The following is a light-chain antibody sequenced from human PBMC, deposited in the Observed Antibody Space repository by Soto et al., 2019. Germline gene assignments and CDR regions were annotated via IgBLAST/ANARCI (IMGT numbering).Light chain of an antibody. CDR3: LQHNSYPWT. CDR1: QRIRND. J-gene: IGKJ1*01. V-gene: IGKV1-17*01. CDR2: AAS. Sequence: DIQMNQSPSSLSASVGDRVTITCRAIQRIRNDLGWYQQNPGKAPKRLIYAASSLQSGVPSRFCGSGSGTEFSLTFSSLQPEDYATYYCLQHNSYPWTFGQGTKVEIK.